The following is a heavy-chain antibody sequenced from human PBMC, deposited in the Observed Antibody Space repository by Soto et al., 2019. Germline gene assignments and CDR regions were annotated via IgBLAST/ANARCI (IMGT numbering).Heavy chain of an antibody. CDR1: GFTLSSYA. D-gene: IGHD3-3*01. V-gene: IGHV3-30-3*01. Sequence: PWGSLRLSCAASGFTLSSYAMHWVRQAPGKGLEWVAVISYDGSNKYYADSVKGRFTISRDNSKNTLYLQMNSLRAEDTAVYYCARPRGTYGRFSPNWFDPWGQGTLVTVSS. J-gene: IGHJ5*02. CDR2: ISYDGSNK. CDR3: ARPRGTYGRFSPNWFDP.